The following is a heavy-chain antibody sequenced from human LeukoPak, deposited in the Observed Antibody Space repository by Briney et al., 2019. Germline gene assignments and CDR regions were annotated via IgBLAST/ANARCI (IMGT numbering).Heavy chain of an antibody. Sequence: SETLSLTCSVSGSFISSYYWSWIRQPAGKGLEWIGRIYSSGTTNYSPSLKSRVTMSVDTSKNQFSLRLSSVTAADTAVYFCTRDIVLPTAYWYFDLWGRGTLVTVSS. CDR1: GSFISSYY. J-gene: IGHJ2*01. CDR2: IYSSGTT. V-gene: IGHV4-4*07. CDR3: TRDIVLPTAYWYFDL. D-gene: IGHD2-2*01.